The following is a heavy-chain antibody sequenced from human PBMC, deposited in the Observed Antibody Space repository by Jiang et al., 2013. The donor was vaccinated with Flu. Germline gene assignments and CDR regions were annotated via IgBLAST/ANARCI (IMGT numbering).Heavy chain of an antibody. CDR2: INPSGGST. Sequence: SGAEVKKPGASVKVSCKASGYIFTSYYLHWVRQAPGQGLEWMGIINPSGGSTTYAQKFQGRVTMTRDTSTSTVYMELSSLRSEDTAVYYCAKLDYGDYPSFDYWGQGTLVTVSS. J-gene: IGHJ4*02. CDR3: AKLDYGDYPSFDY. D-gene: IGHD4-17*01. CDR1: GYIFTSYY. V-gene: IGHV1-46*01.